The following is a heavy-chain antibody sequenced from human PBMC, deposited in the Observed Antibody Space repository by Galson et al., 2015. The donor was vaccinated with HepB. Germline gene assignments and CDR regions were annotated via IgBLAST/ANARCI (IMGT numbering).Heavy chain of an antibody. V-gene: IGHV5-10-1*01. D-gene: IGHD3-16*01. Sequence: QSGAEVKKPGESLRISCKVSGYIFTSYSITWVRQMPGKGLEWMGRIDPSDSYTNYSPSFQGHVTISADKSISTAYLQWSSLKTSDTAIYYCARRVLGGVDYWGQGTLSPSPQ. J-gene: IGHJ4*02. CDR1: GYIFTSYS. CDR3: ARRVLGGVDY. CDR2: IDPSDSYT.